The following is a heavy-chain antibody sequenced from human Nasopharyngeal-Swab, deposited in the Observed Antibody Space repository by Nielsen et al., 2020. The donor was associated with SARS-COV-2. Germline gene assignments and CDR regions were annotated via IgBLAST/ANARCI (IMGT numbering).Heavy chain of an antibody. J-gene: IGHJ4*02. CDR1: GFTFSSYS. D-gene: IGHD3-16*01. V-gene: IGHV3-48*01. CDR2: ISSSSSTI. Sequence: GESLKISCAASGFTFSSYSMNWVRQAPGKGLEWVSYISSSSSTIYYADSVKGRFTISRDNAKNSLYLQMNSLRAEDTAVYYCARDLGGHTDYWGQGTLVTVSS. CDR3: ARDLGGHTDY.